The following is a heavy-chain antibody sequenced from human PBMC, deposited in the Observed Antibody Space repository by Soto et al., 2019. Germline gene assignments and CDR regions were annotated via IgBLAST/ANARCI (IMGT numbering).Heavy chain of an antibody. CDR1: GGSLSGYS. CDR3: ASIRSSRP. Sequence: QVHLQQWGAGLLKPSENLSLTCAVYGGSLSGYSWSWIRQAPGRGLEWVGEINSSGGTNYNPSLESPVTISQDMSKNQFFLRLTSVTAADTAVYYCASIRSSRPWGPGTLVTVSS. V-gene: IGHV4-34*01. CDR2: INSSGGT. J-gene: IGHJ4*02.